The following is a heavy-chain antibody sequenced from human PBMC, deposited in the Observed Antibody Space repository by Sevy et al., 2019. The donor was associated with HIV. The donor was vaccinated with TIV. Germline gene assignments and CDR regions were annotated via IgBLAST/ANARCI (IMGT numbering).Heavy chain of an antibody. J-gene: IGHJ6*02. CDR3: AKGYRYGLPIQYGMDV. CDR2: ISWNSGSI. V-gene: IGHV3-9*01. CDR1: GFTFDDYA. Sequence: GGSLRLSCAASGFTFDDYAIYWVRQAPGKGLEWVSGISWNSGSIGYADFVKGRFTISRDNAKNSLYLQMNSLRPEDTALYYCAKGYRYGLPIQYGMDVWGQGTTVTVSS. D-gene: IGHD5-18*01.